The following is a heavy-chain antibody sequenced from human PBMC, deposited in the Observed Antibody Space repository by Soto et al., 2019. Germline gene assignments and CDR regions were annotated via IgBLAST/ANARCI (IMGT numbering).Heavy chain of an antibody. Sequence: QVQLEQSGAEVKKPGSSVKVSCKASGGTFSSYAISWVRLAPGQGLEWMGGIIPIFGTANYAQKFQGRVTITADESTSTAYMELSSLRSEDTAVYYCARGEVRGIQLWLRFDYWGQGTLVTVSS. D-gene: IGHD5-18*01. CDR3: ARGEVRGIQLWLRFDY. J-gene: IGHJ4*02. V-gene: IGHV1-69*12. CDR2: IIPIFGTA. CDR1: GGTFSSYA.